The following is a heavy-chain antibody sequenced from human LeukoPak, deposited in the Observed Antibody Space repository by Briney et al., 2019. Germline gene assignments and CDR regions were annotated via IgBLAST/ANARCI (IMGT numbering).Heavy chain of an antibody. V-gene: IGHV3-53*01. D-gene: IGHD3-10*01. CDR2: IWSDGST. J-gene: IGHJ4*02. CDR3: ARGLPGYEFGLRGALFNH. CDR1: GFTVSSNY. Sequence: GGSLRLSCAVSGFTVSSNYMSWVRQAPGKGLEWVSVIWSDGSTHYADSVKGRFTISRDNSKNTVYFQMNSLRAEDTAVYYCARGLPGYEFGLRGALFNHWGQGTLVTVSS.